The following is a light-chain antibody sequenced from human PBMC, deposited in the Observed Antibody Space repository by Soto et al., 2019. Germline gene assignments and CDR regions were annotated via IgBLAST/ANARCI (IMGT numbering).Light chain of an antibody. J-gene: IGKJ1*01. Sequence: VVLTQSPLSLPVTLGQPASISCRSSQTLTYSNGKTYLHWYQQRPGQVPRCLVYQVSHRDSGGPDKIRGSGSGCGTDFTLKISRVEAEDVGVYYCMEGTPSFGQGTKVEIK. CDR3: MEGTPS. V-gene: IGKV2-30*01. CDR2: QVS. CDR1: QTLTYSNGKTY.